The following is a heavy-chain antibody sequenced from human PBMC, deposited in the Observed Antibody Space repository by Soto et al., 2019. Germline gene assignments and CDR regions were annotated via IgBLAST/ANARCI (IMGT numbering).Heavy chain of an antibody. D-gene: IGHD3-9*01. CDR2: ISGSGGST. J-gene: IGHJ6*02. Sequence: GGSLRLSCAASGFTFSSYAMSWVRQAPGKGLEWVSAISGSGGSTYYADSVKGRFTISRDNSKNTLYLQMNSLRAEDTAVYYCAKGFTDLVNRATGYYYYGMDVWGQGTTVTVSS. CDR3: AKGFTDLVNRATGYYYYGMDV. CDR1: GFTFSSYA. V-gene: IGHV3-23*01.